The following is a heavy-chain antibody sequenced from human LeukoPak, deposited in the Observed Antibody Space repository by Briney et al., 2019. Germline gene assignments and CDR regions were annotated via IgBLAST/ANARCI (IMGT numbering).Heavy chain of an antibody. V-gene: IGHV3-23*01. J-gene: IGHJ3*01. CDR2: ISGSGGST. CDR3: MGDPPNSGYAFQV. D-gene: IGHD3-22*01. Sequence: GGSLRLSCAASGFTFSSYAMSWVRQAPGKGLEWVSAISGSGGSTYYADSVKGRFTISRDNSKNTLYLQMNSLRAEDTALYYCMGDPPNSGYAFQVWGHGTVVTVSS. CDR1: GFTFSSYA.